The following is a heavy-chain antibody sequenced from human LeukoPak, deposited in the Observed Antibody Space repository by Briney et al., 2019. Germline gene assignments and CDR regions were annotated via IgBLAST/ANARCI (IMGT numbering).Heavy chain of an antibody. Sequence: GESLKISCKTSGNNFANYWIDWVRQMPGKGLEWMGIIHPGDAKTKYSPSFQGQVTISADKSISTAYLQWSSLKASDTAIYYCARALYGYGMDVWGQGTTVTVSS. CDR1: GNNFANYW. D-gene: IGHD2-15*01. V-gene: IGHV5-51*01. J-gene: IGHJ6*02. CDR2: IHPGDAKT. CDR3: ARALYGYGMDV.